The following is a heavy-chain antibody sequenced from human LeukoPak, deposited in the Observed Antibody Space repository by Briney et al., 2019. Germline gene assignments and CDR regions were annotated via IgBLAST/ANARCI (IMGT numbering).Heavy chain of an antibody. D-gene: IGHD5-18*01. CDR2: IYYSGST. CDR3: ARGRYNYALEDYFDY. V-gene: IGHV4-61*01. J-gene: IGHJ4*02. CDR1: GGSIRSSSYY. Sequence: SETLSLTCTVSGGSIRSSSYYWSWIRQPPGKGLEWIGYIYYSGSTNYNPSLKSRVTISGDTSKNQVSLKVSSVTAADTAVYYCARGRYNYALEDYFDYWGQGTLVTVSS.